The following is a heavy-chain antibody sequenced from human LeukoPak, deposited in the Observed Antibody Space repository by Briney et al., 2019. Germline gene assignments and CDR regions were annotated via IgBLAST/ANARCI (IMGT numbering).Heavy chain of an antibody. V-gene: IGHV3-53*01. Sequence: PGGSLRLSCAASGFTVSSNYMSWVRQAPGKGLEWVSVIYSGGSTYYADSVKGRFTISRDNSKNTLYLQMNSLRAEDTAVYYCAREGDIVGATGGYYFDYWGQGTLVTVSS. D-gene: IGHD1-26*01. CDR3: AREGDIVGATGGYYFDY. J-gene: IGHJ4*02. CDR2: IYSGGST. CDR1: GFTVSSNY.